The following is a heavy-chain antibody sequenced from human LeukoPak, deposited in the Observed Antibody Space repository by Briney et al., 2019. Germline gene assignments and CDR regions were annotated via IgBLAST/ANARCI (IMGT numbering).Heavy chain of an antibody. D-gene: IGHD3-22*01. CDR2: INHSGST. CDR1: GGSFSGYY. Sequence: SVTLSLTCAVYGGSFSGYYWSWIRQPPGKGLEWIGEINHSGSTNYNPSLKSRVTISVDTSKNQFSLKLSSVTAADTAVYYCATPVGYDSSGFWFDPWGQGTLVTVSS. CDR3: ATPVGYDSSGFWFDP. V-gene: IGHV4-34*01. J-gene: IGHJ5*02.